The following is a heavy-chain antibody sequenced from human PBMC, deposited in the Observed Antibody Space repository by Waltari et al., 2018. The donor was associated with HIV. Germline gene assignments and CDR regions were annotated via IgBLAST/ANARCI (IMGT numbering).Heavy chain of an antibody. D-gene: IGHD3-16*01. Sequence: EFQLVDSGGGLVQPGGSLRLSCAASGFAISSYSMSWVRLAPGKGLEWVAIINEDGSKKDYVDSVKGRFTISRDNARNSLYLQMNNLRRGDTAVYYCGRGGLRDYWGQGTLVTVSS. J-gene: IGHJ4*02. CDR1: GFAISSYS. CDR2: INEDGSKK. CDR3: GRGGLRDY. V-gene: IGHV3-7*01.